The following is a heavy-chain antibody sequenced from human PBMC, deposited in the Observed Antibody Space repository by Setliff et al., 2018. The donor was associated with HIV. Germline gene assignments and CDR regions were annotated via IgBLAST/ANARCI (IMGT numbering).Heavy chain of an antibody. V-gene: IGHV4-31*03. Sequence: SETLSLTCSVSGASINSGSHYWTWIRQRPGRGLEWIGYIYYSGTTYYNPSLKTRLAMSLDTSSNQFSLKLSSVTAADTAVYYCATYADRESNRFDPWGQGILVTVSS. J-gene: IGHJ5*02. CDR2: IYYSGTT. CDR3: ATYADRESNRFDP. CDR1: GASINSGSHY. D-gene: IGHD3-10*01.